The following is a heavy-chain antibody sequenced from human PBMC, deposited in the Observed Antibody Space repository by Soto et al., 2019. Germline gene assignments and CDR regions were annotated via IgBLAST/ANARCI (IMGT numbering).Heavy chain of an antibody. CDR3: ARDRITVTGQDAFDI. V-gene: IGHV3-21*01. CDR1: GFTFSSYS. CDR2: ISSSSSYI. Sequence: EVQLVESGGGLVKPGGSLRLSCAASGFTFSSYSMNWVRQAPGKGLEWVSSISSSSSYIYYADSVKGRFTISRDNAKNSLYLQMNSLRAEDTAVYYCARDRITVTGQDAFDIWGQVTMVTVSS. J-gene: IGHJ3*02. D-gene: IGHD4-17*01.